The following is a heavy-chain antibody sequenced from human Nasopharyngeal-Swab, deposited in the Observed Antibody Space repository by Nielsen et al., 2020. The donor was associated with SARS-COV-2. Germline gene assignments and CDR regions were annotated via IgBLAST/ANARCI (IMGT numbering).Heavy chain of an antibody. Sequence: GGSLRLSCAASGFTFSSYSMNWVRQAPGKGLEWVSSISSSSSYIYYADSVKGRFTISRDNAKNSLYLQMNSLRAEDTAVYYCARGDSYGASWYFDLWGRGTLVTVSS. D-gene: IGHD5-18*01. CDR1: GFTFSSYS. J-gene: IGHJ2*01. CDR2: ISSSSSYI. V-gene: IGHV3-21*04. CDR3: ARGDSYGASWYFDL.